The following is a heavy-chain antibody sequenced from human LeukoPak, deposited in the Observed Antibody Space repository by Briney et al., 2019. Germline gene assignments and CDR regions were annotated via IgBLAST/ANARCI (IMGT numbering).Heavy chain of an antibody. CDR3: ARHPIFGALGGNYWFDP. J-gene: IGHJ5*02. D-gene: IGHD3-3*01. CDR2: MYYRGTT. Sequence: SETLSLTCTVSGGSISSNSYCWSWIRQPPGKGLEWVGSMYYRGTTYYNPSLKSRVTFSVDTSKNQFSLKLTSMTAADTAVYYCARHPIFGALGGNYWFDPWGQGTLVTVST. V-gene: IGHV4-39*01. CDR1: GGSISSNSYC.